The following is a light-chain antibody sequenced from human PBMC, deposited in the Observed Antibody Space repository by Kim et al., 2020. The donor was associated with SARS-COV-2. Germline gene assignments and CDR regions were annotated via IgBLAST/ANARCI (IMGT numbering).Light chain of an antibody. J-gene: IGLJ3*02. CDR1: KFGNKY. CDR3: QARDSSTWV. V-gene: IGLV3-1*01. Sequence: SYELTQPPSVSVSPGQTASIICCGDKFGNKYTSWYQQKPGQAPFLVMYQDNKRPSGIPERFSGSNSGNTATLTISGTQAMDEADYYCQARDSSTWVFGGGTKLTVL. CDR2: QDN.